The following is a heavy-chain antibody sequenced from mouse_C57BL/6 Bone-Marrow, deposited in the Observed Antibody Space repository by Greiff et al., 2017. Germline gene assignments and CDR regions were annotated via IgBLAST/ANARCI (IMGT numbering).Heavy chain of an antibody. J-gene: IGHJ3*01. CDR3: ARDNYAWFAY. V-gene: IGHV1-63*01. CDR1: GYTFTNYW. D-gene: IGHD2-12*01. Sequence: QVQLQQSGAELVRPGASVKMSCKASGYTFTNYWIGWAKQRPGHGLEWIGDIYPGGGYTNYNEKLKGKATMTADKSSSTAYMQFSSLTSEDSAIYYCARDNYAWFAYWGQGTLVTVSA. CDR2: IYPGGGYT.